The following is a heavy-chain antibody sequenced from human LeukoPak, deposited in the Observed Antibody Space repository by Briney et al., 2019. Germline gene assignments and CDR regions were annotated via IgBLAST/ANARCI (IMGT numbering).Heavy chain of an antibody. V-gene: IGHV3-11*01. D-gene: IGHD2/OR15-2a*01. CDR1: GFRVSGYD. CDR3: AKSLLTTAAGTGRAFDI. Sequence: GGSLRLSCAASGFRVSGYDLNWIRQAPGKGLEWIAYISISGSNIHYADSVRGRFTISRDNSKNTLFLQMNNLRAEDTAKYYCAKSLLTTAAGTGRAFDIWGQGTMVTVSS. CDR2: ISISGSNI. J-gene: IGHJ3*02.